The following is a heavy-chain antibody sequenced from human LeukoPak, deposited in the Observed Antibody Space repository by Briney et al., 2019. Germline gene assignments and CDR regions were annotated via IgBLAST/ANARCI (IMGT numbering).Heavy chain of an antibody. D-gene: IGHD7-27*01. Sequence: PSETLSLTCTVAGGSISSSSYYWGWIRQPPGKGLEWIGSIYYSGSTYYNPSLKSRVTISVDTSKNQFSLKLSSATAADTTVYYCATGNWGIDYWGQGTLVTVSS. V-gene: IGHV4-39*07. CDR2: IYYSGST. CDR1: GGSISSSSYY. J-gene: IGHJ4*02. CDR3: ATGNWGIDY.